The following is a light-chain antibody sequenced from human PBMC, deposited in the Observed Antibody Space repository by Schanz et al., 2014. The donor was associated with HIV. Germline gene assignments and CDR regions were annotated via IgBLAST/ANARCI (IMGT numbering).Light chain of an antibody. CDR3: QQYGSSPRT. Sequence: EIVLTQSPGTLSLSPGERATLSCRASQSVTSSYLAWYQQQPAQAPRLLIYGASSRATGIPDRFSGSGSGTDFTLTISRLEPEDFAVYYCQQYGSSPRTFGQGTKLEIK. V-gene: IGKV3-20*01. CDR1: QSVTSSY. J-gene: IGKJ2*01. CDR2: GAS.